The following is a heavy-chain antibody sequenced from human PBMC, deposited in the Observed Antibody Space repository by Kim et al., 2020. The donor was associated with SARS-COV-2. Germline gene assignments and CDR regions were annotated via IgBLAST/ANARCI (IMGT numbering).Heavy chain of an antibody. CDR3: ARWGRQRYDDGGGSYYSYYNYGLDV. D-gene: IGHD3-22*01. CDR1: GGSFRRYV. V-gene: IGHV1-69*13. CDR2: IIPVYDTT. Sequence: SVKVSCKASGGSFRRYVFSWVRQAPGQGLEWMGNIIPVYDTTNYAQKFRGRVTITADESTTTVSMELSSLRFDDTAVYFCARWGRQRYDDGGGSYYSYYNYGLDVWGQGTAVTV. J-gene: IGHJ6*02.